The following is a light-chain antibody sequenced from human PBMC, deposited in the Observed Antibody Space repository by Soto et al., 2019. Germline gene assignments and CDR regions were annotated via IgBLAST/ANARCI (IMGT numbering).Light chain of an antibody. CDR2: SIS. Sequence: QAVVTQEPSVTVSPGGTVTLTCTSSTGAVTSGHYPNWFQQKPGQAPRALIHSISNKHSWTPARFSGSLLGGKATLTLSGVQPEDEADYYCLLFYGASWVFGGGTKLTVL. CDR1: TGAVTSGHY. CDR3: LLFYGASWV. V-gene: IGLV7-43*01. J-gene: IGLJ2*01.